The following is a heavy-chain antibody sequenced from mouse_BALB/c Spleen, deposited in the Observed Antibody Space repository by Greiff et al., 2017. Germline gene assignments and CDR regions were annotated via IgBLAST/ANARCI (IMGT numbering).Heavy chain of an antibody. CDR2: ISTYSGNT. CDR3: ASDYCGSSDDAMDY. Sequence: VKLLESGPELVRPGVSVKISCTGSGFTFTDYAMHWVRQSPAKSLEWIGVISTYSGNTNYNQKFKGKATMTVDKSSSTAYMELARMTSEDSAIYYCASDYCGSSDDAMDYWGQGTSVTVSS. J-gene: IGHJ4*01. D-gene: IGHD1-1*01. V-gene: IGHV1S137*01. CDR1: GFTFTDYA.